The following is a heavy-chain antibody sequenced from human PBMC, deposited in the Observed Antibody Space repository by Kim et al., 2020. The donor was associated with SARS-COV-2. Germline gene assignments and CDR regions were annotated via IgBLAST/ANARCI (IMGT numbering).Heavy chain of an antibody. CDR1: GGSFSGYY. Sequence: SETLSLTCAVYGGSFSGYYWSWIRQPPGKGLEWIGEINHSGSTNYNPSLKSRVTISVDTSKNQFSLKLSSVTAADTAVYYCARGLKEMTTVTGYYYYYGMDVWGQGTTVTVSS. CDR3: ARGLKEMTTVTGYYYYYGMDV. D-gene: IGHD4-17*01. V-gene: IGHV4-34*01. CDR2: INHSGST. J-gene: IGHJ6*02.